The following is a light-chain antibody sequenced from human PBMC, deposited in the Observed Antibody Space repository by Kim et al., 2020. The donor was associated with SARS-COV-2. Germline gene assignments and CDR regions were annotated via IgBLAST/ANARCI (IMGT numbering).Light chain of an antibody. Sequence: QSALTQPHSASGPPGQSVAISCTGTSSDVGGYNYVSWYQQYPGKAPKLIIYELNKRPSGVPDRFSGPKSGNTASLTVAGLQAEDEADYYCSSYAGNSNVLFGGGAQLTVL. J-gene: IGLJ2*01. CDR3: SSYAGNSNVL. CDR1: SSDVGGYNY. CDR2: ELN. V-gene: IGLV2-8*01.